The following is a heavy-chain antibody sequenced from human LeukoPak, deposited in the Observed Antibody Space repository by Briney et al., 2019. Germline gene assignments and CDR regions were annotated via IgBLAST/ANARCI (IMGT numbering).Heavy chain of an antibody. CDR2: TTSVSAI. CDR3: ARGETRIVH. Sequence: GGSLRLSCAASGFTFSSYSMNWVRQAPGKGLEWVSQTTSVSAIYYADSVKGRFTISRDNAKNSLFLQMNGLTDGDTAIYYCARGETRIVHWGQGTLVTVSS. J-gene: IGHJ1*01. V-gene: IGHV3-48*02. CDR1: GFTFSSYS. D-gene: IGHD2-15*01.